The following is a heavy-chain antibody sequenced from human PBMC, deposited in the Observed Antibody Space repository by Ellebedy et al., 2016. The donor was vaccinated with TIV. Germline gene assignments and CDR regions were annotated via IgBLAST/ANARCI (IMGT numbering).Heavy chain of an antibody. J-gene: IGHJ5*02. CDR2: IYYSGST. CDR1: GGSISSYY. Sequence: SETLSLTCTVSGGSISSYYWSWIRQPPGKGLEWIGYIYYSGSTNYNPSLKSRVTISVDTSKNQFSLKLSSVTAADTAVYYCARHGWYSSSWYLDWFDPWGQGTLVTVSS. D-gene: IGHD6-13*01. CDR3: ARHGWYSSSWYLDWFDP. V-gene: IGHV4-59*01.